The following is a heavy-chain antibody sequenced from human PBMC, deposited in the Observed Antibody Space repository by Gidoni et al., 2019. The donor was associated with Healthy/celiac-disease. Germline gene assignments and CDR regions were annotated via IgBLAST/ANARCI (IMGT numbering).Heavy chain of an antibody. CDR2: IYYSGST. V-gene: IGHV4-31*03. CDR3: ARAALGRDYYGSGSYPFDI. J-gene: IGHJ3*02. Sequence: QVQLQESGPGLVKPSQTLSLTCTVSGGSISSGGYYWSWIRQHPGKGLEWIGYIYYSGSTYYNPSLKSRVTISVDTSKNQFSLKLSSVTAADTAVYYCARAALGRDYYGSGSYPFDIWGQGTMVTVSS. D-gene: IGHD3-10*01. CDR1: GGSISSGGYY.